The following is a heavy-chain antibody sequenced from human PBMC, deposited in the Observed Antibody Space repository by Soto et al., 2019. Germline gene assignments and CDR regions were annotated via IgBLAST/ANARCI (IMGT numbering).Heavy chain of an antibody. V-gene: IGHV3-9*01. CDR1: GFRFDDYA. D-gene: IGHD5-12*01. CDR3: AKDMGTITVRGFDI. CDR2: ISWNSGSI. J-gene: IGHJ3*02. Sequence: EVQLVESGGGLVQPGRSLRLSCAASGFRFDDYAMHWVRQVPGKGLEWVSGISWNSGSIGYADSVEGRTTISRDNAKNSLYLQMNSLRVEDTALYYCAKDMGTITVRGFDIWGQGTMVTVSS.